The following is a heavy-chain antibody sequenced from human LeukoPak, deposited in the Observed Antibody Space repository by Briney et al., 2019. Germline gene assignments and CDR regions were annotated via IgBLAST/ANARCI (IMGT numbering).Heavy chain of an antibody. CDR2: MSPNSGDT. CDR1: GYTFTSYD. J-gene: IGHJ4*02. D-gene: IGHD7-27*01. CDR3: ARGPPNWGYDY. Sequence: GASVKVSCKASGYTFTSYDFNWVRQATGHRPEWMGWMSPNSGDTGYAQKFQDRVTMTRNTSISTAYMELGSLRSDDTAVYYCARGPPNWGYDYWGPGTLVTVSS. V-gene: IGHV1-8*01.